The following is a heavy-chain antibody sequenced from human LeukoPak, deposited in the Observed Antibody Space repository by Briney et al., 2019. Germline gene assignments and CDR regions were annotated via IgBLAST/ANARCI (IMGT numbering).Heavy chain of an antibody. V-gene: IGHV3-7*03. CDR3: ARVGYDWNGMDV. CDR2: INRVGGEI. Sequence: GGSLRLSCAASGFTVSSNYMSWVRQAPGKGLEWVANINRVGGEIYYVDSVKGRFTISRDNVKNSLYLEMNSLRVEDTAVYYCARVGYDWNGMDVWGQGTTVTVSS. CDR1: GFTVSSNY. D-gene: IGHD1-20*01. J-gene: IGHJ6*02.